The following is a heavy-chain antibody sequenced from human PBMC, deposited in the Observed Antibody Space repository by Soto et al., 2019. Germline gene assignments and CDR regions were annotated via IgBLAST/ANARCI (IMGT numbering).Heavy chain of an antibody. CDR1: GGSISSYY. CDR2: IYYSGST. V-gene: IGHV4-59*01. D-gene: IGHD4-17*01. CDR3: ARGPLLDYGDYDVPPFDY. Sequence: LSLTCTVSGGSISSYYWSWIRQPPGKGLEWIGYIYYSGSTNYNPSLKSRVTISVDTSKNQFSLKLSSVTAADTAVYYCARGPLLDYGDYDVPPFDYWGQGTLVTVSS. J-gene: IGHJ4*02.